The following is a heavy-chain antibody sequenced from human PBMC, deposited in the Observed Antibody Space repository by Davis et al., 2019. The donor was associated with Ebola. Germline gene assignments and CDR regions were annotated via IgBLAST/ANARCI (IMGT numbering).Heavy chain of an antibody. J-gene: IGHJ4*02. CDR3: ARDGGDYGAAKADY. V-gene: IGHV3-48*02. Sequence: GESLKISCAASGFTSSSYSMSWVRQAPGKGLEWVSYISSSSSTIHYADSVKGRFTISRDNAKNSLYLQMNRLRDEDTAVYYCARDGGDYGAAKADYWGQGTLVTVSS. CDR2: ISSSSSTI. D-gene: IGHD4-17*01. CDR1: GFTSSSYS.